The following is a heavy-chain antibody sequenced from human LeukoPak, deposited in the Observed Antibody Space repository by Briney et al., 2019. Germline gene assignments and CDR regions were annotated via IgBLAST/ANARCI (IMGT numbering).Heavy chain of an antibody. CDR2: IYYSGST. Sequence: SETLSLTCTVSGGSISSHYWSWIRQPPGKGLEWIGYIYYSGSTNYNPSLKSRVTISVDTSKNQFSLKLSSVTAADTAVYYCARALRGYSGQKFDYWGQGTLVTVSS. D-gene: IGHD5-12*01. CDR3: ARALRGYSGQKFDY. V-gene: IGHV4-59*11. CDR1: GGSISSHY. J-gene: IGHJ4*02.